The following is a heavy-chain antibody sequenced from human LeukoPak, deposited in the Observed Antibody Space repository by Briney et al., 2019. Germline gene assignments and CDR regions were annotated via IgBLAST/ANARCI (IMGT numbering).Heavy chain of an antibody. CDR3: ARDLFRRANPRLNNWSDP. D-gene: IGHD2-21*01. Sequence: GGSLRLSCAASGFTFSSYSMNWVRQAPGKGLEWVSSISSSSSYIYYADSVKGRFTISRDNAKNSLYLQMNSLRAEDTAVYYCARDLFRRANPRLNNWSDPWGQGTLVTVSS. V-gene: IGHV3-21*01. J-gene: IGHJ5*02. CDR2: ISSSSSYI. CDR1: GFTFSSYS.